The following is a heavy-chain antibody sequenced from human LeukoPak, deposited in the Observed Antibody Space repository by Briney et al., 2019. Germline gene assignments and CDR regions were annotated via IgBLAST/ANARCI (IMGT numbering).Heavy chain of an antibody. CDR2: ISSGSGTV. CDR1: GFTFSTYS. Sequence: GGSLRLSCSASGFTFSTYSMNWVRLAPGKGLEWVSYISSGSGTVYYADSVKGRFTISRDNAKNSLYLQMNSLRAEDTAVYYCAKDRYSGYLIDYWGQGTLVTVSS. D-gene: IGHD5-12*01. CDR3: AKDRYSGYLIDY. J-gene: IGHJ4*02. V-gene: IGHV3-48*01.